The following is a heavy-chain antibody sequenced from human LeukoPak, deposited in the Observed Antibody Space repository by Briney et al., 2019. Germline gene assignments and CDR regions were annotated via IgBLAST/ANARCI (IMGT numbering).Heavy chain of an antibody. CDR3: ARGVAVDWFDP. J-gene: IGHJ5*02. V-gene: IGHV3-20*01. Sequence: SGGSLRLSCAASGFPFDDYGMSWVRQAPGKGLEWVSGINWNGGSTGYADSVKGRFTISRDNAKNSLYLQMNSLGAEDTALYHCARGVAVDWFDPWGQGTLVTVSS. D-gene: IGHD2-15*01. CDR2: INWNGGST. CDR1: GFPFDDYG.